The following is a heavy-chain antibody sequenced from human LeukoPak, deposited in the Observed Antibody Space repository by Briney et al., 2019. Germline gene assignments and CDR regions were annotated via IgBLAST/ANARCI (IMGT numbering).Heavy chain of an antibody. Sequence: GGSLRLSCAPSGFAFSSYAMQWVRQAPGKGLEWVPVISYDGSNKYYADSVKGRFTISRDNSKNTLYLQMNSLRAEDTAVYYCARVRFLDLDAFAIWGQGTMVTVSS. V-gene: IGHV3-30-3*01. CDR3: ARVRFLDLDAFAI. CDR1: GFAFSSYA. D-gene: IGHD3-3*01. CDR2: ISYDGSNK. J-gene: IGHJ3*02.